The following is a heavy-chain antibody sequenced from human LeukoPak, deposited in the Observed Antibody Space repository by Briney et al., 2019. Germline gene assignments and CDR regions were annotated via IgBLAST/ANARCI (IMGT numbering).Heavy chain of an antibody. J-gene: IGHJ4*02. D-gene: IGHD3-9*01. Sequence: PGGSLRLSCAASGFTFSSYWVSWVRQAPGKGLEWVANIKQDGSEKYYVDSVKGRFTISRDNAKNSLYLQMNSLRAEDTAVYYCARDEGERYFDWLPCYFDYWGQGTLVTVSS. CDR3: ARDEGERYFDWLPCYFDY. V-gene: IGHV3-7*01. CDR1: GFTFSSYW. CDR2: IKQDGSEK.